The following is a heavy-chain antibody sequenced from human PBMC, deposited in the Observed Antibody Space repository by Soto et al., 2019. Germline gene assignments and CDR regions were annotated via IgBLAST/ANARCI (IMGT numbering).Heavy chain of an antibody. CDR1: GYTFTSYA. Sequence: ASVKVSCKASGYTFTSYAMHWVRQAPGQRLEWMGWINAGNGNTKYSQKFQGRVTITRDTSASTAYMELSSLRSEDTAVYYCAREYYGSDLAHYYYGMDVWGQGTTVTVSS. D-gene: IGHD3-10*01. J-gene: IGHJ6*02. CDR3: AREYYGSDLAHYYYGMDV. V-gene: IGHV1-3*01. CDR2: INAGNGNT.